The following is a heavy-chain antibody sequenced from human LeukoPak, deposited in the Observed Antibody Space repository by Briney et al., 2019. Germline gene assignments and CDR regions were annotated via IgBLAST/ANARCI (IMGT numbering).Heavy chain of an antibody. J-gene: IGHJ4*02. CDR2: IKSDGSRT. V-gene: IGHV3-74*01. CDR3: ARDPDLSGYSFFDY. Sequence: GGSLRLSCEASGFTLSSYWMHWVRQAPGKGLVWVSRIKSDGSRTTYADSVKGRFTIPRDNAKNTLYLQMNSLRAEDTAVYYCARDPDLSGYSFFDYWGQGALVTVFS. CDR1: GFTLSSYW. D-gene: IGHD3-22*01.